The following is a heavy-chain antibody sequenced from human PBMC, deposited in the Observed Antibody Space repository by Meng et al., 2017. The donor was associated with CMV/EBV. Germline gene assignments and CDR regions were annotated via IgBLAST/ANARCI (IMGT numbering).Heavy chain of an antibody. D-gene: IGHD4-17*01. Sequence: GGSLRLSCAASGFTFSSYAMHWVRQAPGRGLEYVSAISSNGVTTYYADSVKGRFTISRDNSKNTLYLQMGSLRAEDMAMYYCARSQDYGDLRGLGYWGQGTLVTVSS. CDR1: GFTFSSYA. CDR3: ARSQDYGDLRGLGY. CDR2: ISSNGVTT. J-gene: IGHJ4*02. V-gene: IGHV3-64*02.